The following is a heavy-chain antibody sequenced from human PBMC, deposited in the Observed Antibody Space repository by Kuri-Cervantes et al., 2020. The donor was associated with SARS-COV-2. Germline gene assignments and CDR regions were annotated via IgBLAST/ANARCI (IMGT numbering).Heavy chain of an antibody. J-gene: IGHJ4*02. Sequence: GESLKISCAASGFTFSSYEMNWVRQAPGKGLEWVSYISSSGSTIYYADSAKGRFTISRDNAKNSLYLQMNSLRAEDTAVYYCAPRGEGSGFDYWGQGTLVTVSS. CDR3: APRGEGSGFDY. V-gene: IGHV3-48*03. CDR2: ISSSGSTI. CDR1: GFTFSSYE. D-gene: IGHD3-16*01.